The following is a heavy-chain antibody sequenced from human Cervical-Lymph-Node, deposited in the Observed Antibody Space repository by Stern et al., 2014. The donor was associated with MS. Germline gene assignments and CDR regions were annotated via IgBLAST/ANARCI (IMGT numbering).Heavy chain of an antibody. Sequence: VQLEESGPEVKKPGASVMVSCKTSGYTFTNYYIHWVRQAPGQGLEWMGIINPNGSVTASAQKFQGRLTMTRDTSTTTVYMRLITLTSEDTAMYYCTRAVGGVGREWGQGTLVFGSS. D-gene: IGHD3-16*01. J-gene: IGHJ4*02. V-gene: IGHV1-46*01. CDR2: INPNGSVT. CDR3: TRAVGGVGRE. CDR1: GYTFTNYY.